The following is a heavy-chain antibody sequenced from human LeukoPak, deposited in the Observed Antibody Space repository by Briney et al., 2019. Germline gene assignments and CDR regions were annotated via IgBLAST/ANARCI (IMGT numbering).Heavy chain of an antibody. CDR3: ARFDGYSSSWYMNYYYYMDV. CDR2: IKQDGSEK. Sequence: PGGSQRLSCAASGFTFSSYWMSWVRQAPGKGLEWVANIKQDGSEKYYVDSVKGRFTISRDNAKNSLYLQMNSLRAEDTAVYYCARFDGYSSSWYMNYYYYMDVWGKGTTVTVSS. CDR1: GFTFSSYW. V-gene: IGHV3-7*01. J-gene: IGHJ6*03. D-gene: IGHD6-13*01.